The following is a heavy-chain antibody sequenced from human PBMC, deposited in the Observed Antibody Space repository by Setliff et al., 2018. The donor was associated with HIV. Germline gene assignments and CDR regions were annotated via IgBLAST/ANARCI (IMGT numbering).Heavy chain of an antibody. J-gene: IGHJ4*02. V-gene: IGHV4-38-2*01. CDR2: IYHSGST. Sequence: PSETLSLTCAVSGYSISSAYYWGWIRQPPGKGLEWIGSIYHSGSTYYNPSLKSRVTISVDTSKNQFSLKLSSVTAADTAVYYCARRYSYGFGYWGQGTLVTVSS. CDR3: ARRYSYGFGY. CDR1: GYSISSAYY. D-gene: IGHD5-18*01.